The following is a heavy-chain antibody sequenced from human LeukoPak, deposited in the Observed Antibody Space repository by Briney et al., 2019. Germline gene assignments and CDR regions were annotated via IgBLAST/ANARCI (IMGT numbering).Heavy chain of an antibody. CDR2: IYYSGST. CDR1: GSMSNHF. CDR3: ASSGHAYYYYYGMDV. Sequence: SETLSLTCTVFGSMSNHFWSWIRQPPGKGLEWIGYIYYSGSTNYNPSLKSRVTISVDTSKNQFSLKLSSVTAADTAVYYCASSGHAYYYYYGMDVWGQGTTVTVSS. V-gene: IGHV4-59*08. D-gene: IGHD2-15*01. J-gene: IGHJ6*02.